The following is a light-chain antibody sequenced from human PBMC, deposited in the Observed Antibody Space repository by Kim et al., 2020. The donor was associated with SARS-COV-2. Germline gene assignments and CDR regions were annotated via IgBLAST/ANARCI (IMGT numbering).Light chain of an antibody. V-gene: IGKV3-20*01. J-gene: IGKJ1*01. CDR3: QQYGNSPYT. CDR1: QSVSSN. CDR2: GAS. Sequence: EIVLTQSPGTLSLSPGERVTLSCRASQSVSSNLVWYQHKAGQAPRLLIYGASSRATGIPDRFSGSGSGTDFTLTISRLEPEDFAVYYCQQYGNSPYTFGQGTKVDIK.